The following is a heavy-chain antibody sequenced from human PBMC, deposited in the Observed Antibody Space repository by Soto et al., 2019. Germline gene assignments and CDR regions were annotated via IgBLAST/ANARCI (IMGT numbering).Heavy chain of an antibody. J-gene: IGHJ6*02. CDR2: ISYDGSNK. Sequence: QVQLVESGGGVVQPGRSLRLSCAASGFTFSSYAMHWFRRARGKGLEWVAVISYDGSNKYYADSVKGRFTISRDNSKNTLYLQMNSLRAEDTAVYYCARGVDTAMVFVKYYYCMDVWGQGTIVTVSS. V-gene: IGHV3-30-3*01. D-gene: IGHD5-18*01. CDR3: ARGVDTAMVFVKYYYCMDV. CDR1: GFTFSSYA.